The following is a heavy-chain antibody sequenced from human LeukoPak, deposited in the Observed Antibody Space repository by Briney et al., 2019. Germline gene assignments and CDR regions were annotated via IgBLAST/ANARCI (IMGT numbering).Heavy chain of an antibody. J-gene: IGHJ4*02. CDR2: TSGSGVNS. CDR1: GFTLRSYD. Sequence: GGPLRLSCAASGFTLRSYDMSWVRQAPGKGLEWVAATSGSGVNSYYADSVRGRFTISRDNSNNMVFLQMNSLRAEDTAVYYCAKDNSIAPASPYFDSWGQGTLVTVSS. D-gene: IGHD2/OR15-2a*01. CDR3: AKDNSIAPASPYFDS. V-gene: IGHV3-23*01.